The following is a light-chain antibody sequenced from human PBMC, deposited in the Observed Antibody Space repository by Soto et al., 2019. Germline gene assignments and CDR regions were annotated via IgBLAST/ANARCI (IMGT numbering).Light chain of an antibody. Sequence: DIQMTQSPSTLSASVGDRVTITCRASQSMSSWLAWYQQKPGRAPKLLIYKASSLLSGVPSRFSGSGSGTEFTLSISSLQPDDFATYYCQQYNNYSLTFGGGTKVEIK. CDR2: KAS. J-gene: IGKJ4*01. V-gene: IGKV1-5*03. CDR1: QSMSSW. CDR3: QQYNNYSLT.